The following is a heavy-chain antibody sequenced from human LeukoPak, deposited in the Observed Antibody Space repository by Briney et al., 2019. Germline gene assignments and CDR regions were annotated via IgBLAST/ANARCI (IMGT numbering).Heavy chain of an antibody. CDR3: AGGNNYGEPMYYFDY. Sequence: SETLSLTCTVSGGSISSYYWSWIRQPPGKGLEWIGYIYYSGSTNYNPSLKSRVTISVDTSKNQFSLKLSSVTAADTAVYYCAGGNNYGEPMYYFDYWGQGTLVTVSS. D-gene: IGHD4-17*01. V-gene: IGHV4-59*08. CDR2: IYYSGST. J-gene: IGHJ4*02. CDR1: GGSISSYY.